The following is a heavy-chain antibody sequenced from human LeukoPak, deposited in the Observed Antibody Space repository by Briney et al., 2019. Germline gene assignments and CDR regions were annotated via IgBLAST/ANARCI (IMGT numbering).Heavy chain of an antibody. Sequence: GSLRLSCVASGFTFNNYAMSWVRQAPGKGLEWVSANGGSGGSKYYADSVKGRFTVSRDNSKNTLYLQMNSLRAEDTAIYYCAKRKDLGYCSSTSCYYYFDYWGQGTLVTVSS. CDR2: NGGSGGSK. J-gene: IGHJ4*02. D-gene: IGHD2-2*01. CDR3: AKRKDLGYCSSTSCYYYFDY. CDR1: GFTFNNYA. V-gene: IGHV3-23*01.